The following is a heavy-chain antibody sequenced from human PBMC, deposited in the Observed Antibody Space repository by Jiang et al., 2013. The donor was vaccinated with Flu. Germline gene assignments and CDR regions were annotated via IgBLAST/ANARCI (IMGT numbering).Heavy chain of an antibody. J-gene: IGHJ5*02. CDR3: ATVLSSGWYRGWFDP. CDR2: DPEDGE. V-gene: IGHV1-69-2*01. D-gene: IGHD6-19*01. Sequence: DPEDGEQYTQRSSRVRVTITADTSTDTAYMELSSLRSEDTAVYYCATVLSSGWYRGWFDPWGQGTLVTVSS.